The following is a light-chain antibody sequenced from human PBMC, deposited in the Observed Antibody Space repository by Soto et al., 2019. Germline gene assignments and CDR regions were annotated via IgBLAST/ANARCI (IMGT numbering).Light chain of an antibody. Sequence: QSALTQPASVSGSPGQSITISCTGTSSDVGTYNLVSWYQQHPGKAPKLIIYEGSKRPSGVSNRHSGSKSGNTASLTISGLQAEDEADYYCCSYAGSRTLVFGGGTKLTVL. CDR3: CSYAGSRTLV. V-gene: IGLV2-23*01. J-gene: IGLJ2*01. CDR1: SSDVGTYNL. CDR2: EGS.